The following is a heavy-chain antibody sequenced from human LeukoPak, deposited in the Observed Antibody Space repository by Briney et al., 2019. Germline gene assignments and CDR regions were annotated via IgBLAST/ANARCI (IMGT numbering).Heavy chain of an antibody. CDR2: IIPIFGTA. J-gene: IGHJ4*02. CDR3: ARARTPTFGGVIVKEYFDY. D-gene: IGHD3-16*02. V-gene: IGHV1-69*05. Sequence: ASVKVSCKASEGTFSSYAISWVRQAPGQGLEWMGGIIPIFGTANYAQKFQGRVTITTDESTSTAYMELSSLRSEDTAVYYCARARTPTFGGVIVKEYFDYWGQGTLVTVSS. CDR1: EGTFSSYA.